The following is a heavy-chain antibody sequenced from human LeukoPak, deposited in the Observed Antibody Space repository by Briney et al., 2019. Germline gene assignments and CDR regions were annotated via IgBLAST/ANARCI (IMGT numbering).Heavy chain of an antibody. J-gene: IGHJ4*02. CDR3: ARELHYYDSSGYPLGY. CDR2: IIPIFGTA. Sequence: SVKVSCKASGGTFSSYAISWVRQAPGQGPEWMGGIIPIFGTANYAQKFQGRVTITADKSTSTAYMELSSLRSEDTAVYYCARELHYYDSSGYPLGYWGQGTLVTVSS. CDR1: GGTFSSYA. D-gene: IGHD3-22*01. V-gene: IGHV1-69*06.